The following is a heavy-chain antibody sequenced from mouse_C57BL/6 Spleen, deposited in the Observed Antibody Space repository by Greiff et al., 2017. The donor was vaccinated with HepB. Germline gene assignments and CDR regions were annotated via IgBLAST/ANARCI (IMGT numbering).Heavy chain of an antibody. CDR2: INPNNGGT. D-gene: IGHD2-4*01. CDR1: GYTFTGYN. V-gene: IGHV1-18*01. J-gene: IGHJ2*01. Sequence: VQLQQSGPELVKPGASVKIPCKASGYTFTGYNMDWVKQSHGKSLEWIGDINPNNGGTIYNQKFKGKATLTVDKSSSTAYMELRSLTSEDTAVYYCARSTYYDYDDYFDYWGQGTTLTVSS. CDR3: ARSTYYDYDDYFDY.